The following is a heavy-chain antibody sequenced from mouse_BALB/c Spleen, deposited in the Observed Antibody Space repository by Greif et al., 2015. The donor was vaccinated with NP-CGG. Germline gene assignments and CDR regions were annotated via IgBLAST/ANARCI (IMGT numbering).Heavy chain of an antibody. J-gene: IGHJ4*01. D-gene: IGHD3-2*02. V-gene: IGHV1S81*02. CDR2: INPSNGGT. CDR1: GYTFTSYY. Sequence: VQLQQSGAELVKPGASVKLSCKASGYTFTSYYMYWVKQRPGQGLEWIGEINPSNGGTKFNEKFKSKATLTVDKSSTTAYMQLSSLTSEDSAVYYCTRSGYYYAMDYWGQEPQSPSPQ. CDR3: TRSGYYYAMDY.